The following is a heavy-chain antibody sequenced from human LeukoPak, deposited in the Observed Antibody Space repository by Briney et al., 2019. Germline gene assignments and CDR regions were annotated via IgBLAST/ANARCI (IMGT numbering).Heavy chain of an antibody. J-gene: IGHJ4*02. D-gene: IGHD4-17*01. V-gene: IGHV4-59*01. CDR2: IYYSGST. CDR1: GGSISSYY. Sequence: SETLSLTRTVSGGSISSYYWSWIRQPPGKGLEWIGYIYYSGSTNYNPSLKSRVTISVDTSKNQFSLKLSSVTAADTAVYYCARLDYGDYVTVDHWGQGTLVTVSS. CDR3: ARLDYGDYVTVDH.